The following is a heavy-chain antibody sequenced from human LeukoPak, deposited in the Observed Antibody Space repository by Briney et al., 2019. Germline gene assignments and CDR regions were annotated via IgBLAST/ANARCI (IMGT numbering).Heavy chain of an antibody. D-gene: IGHD2-15*01. CDR2: IYYSGST. CDR3: ARVPSGDRPTPYWYFDL. J-gene: IGHJ2*01. V-gene: IGHV4-39*07. Sequence: SETLSLTCTVSGGSISSSSYYWGWIRQPPGKGLEWIGSIYYSGSTYYNPSLKSRVTISVDTSKNQFSLKLSSVTAADTAVYYCARVPSGDRPTPYWYFDLWGRGTLVTVSS. CDR1: GGSISSSSYY.